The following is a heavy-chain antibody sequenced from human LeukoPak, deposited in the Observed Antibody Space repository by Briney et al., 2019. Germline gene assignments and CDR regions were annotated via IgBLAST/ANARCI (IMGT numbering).Heavy chain of an antibody. CDR1: GGSFSGYY. D-gene: IGHD2-2*01. Sequence: PSETLSLTCAVYGGSFSGYYWSWIRQPPGKGLEWIGEINHSGSTNYNPALKSRVTISVDTSKNRFALKLTSVTAADTNMYYCARGHCSSTNCYLYPYYFDSWSQGTLVTVFS. J-gene: IGHJ4*02. V-gene: IGHV4-34*01. CDR2: INHSGST. CDR3: ARGHCSSTNCYLYPYYFDS.